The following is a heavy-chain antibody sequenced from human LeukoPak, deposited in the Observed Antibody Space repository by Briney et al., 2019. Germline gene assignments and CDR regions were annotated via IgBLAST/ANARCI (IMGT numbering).Heavy chain of an antibody. CDR2: INTDGSST. CDR3: ARATPADY. V-gene: IGHV3-74*01. CDR1: GFTFSSSW. Sequence: GGSLRLSCAASGFTFSSSWMHWVRQAPGKGLAWVSRINTDGSSTSYADSVKGRFTISRDNAKNTLYLQMNSLRAEDTAVYYCARATPADYWGQGTLVTVSS. J-gene: IGHJ4*02.